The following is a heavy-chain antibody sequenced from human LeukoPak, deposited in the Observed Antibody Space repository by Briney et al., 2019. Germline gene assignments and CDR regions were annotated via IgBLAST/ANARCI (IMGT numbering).Heavy chain of an antibody. Sequence: SVKVSCKASGGTFSSYAISWVRQAPGQGLEWMGGIIPIFGTANYAQKFQGRVTMTEDTSTDTAYMELSSLRSEDTAVYYCATVHWGVRFDYWGQGTLVTVSS. J-gene: IGHJ4*02. CDR2: IIPIFGTA. CDR3: ATVHWGVRFDY. V-gene: IGHV1-69*06. D-gene: IGHD3-16*01. CDR1: GGTFSSYA.